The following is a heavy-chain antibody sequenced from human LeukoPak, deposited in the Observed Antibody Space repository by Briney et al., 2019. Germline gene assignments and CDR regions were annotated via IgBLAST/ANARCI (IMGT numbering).Heavy chain of an antibody. V-gene: IGHV3-23*01. CDR1: GFTLRHYA. D-gene: IGHD1-1*01. J-gene: IGHJ4*02. Sequence: LPHAPCGFTLRHYAMLWVGQAPRRGLEWVSALSYSGGSKYYADSVKGRFTSSRDNSKNTLYLQMNSLRAEDTAVYYCAKGRYDTDYWGQGTLVIVSS. CDR2: LSYSGGSK. CDR3: AKGRYDTDY.